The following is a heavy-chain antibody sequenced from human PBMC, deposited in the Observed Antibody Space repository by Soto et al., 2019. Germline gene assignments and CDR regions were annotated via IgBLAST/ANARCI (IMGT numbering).Heavy chain of an antibody. CDR2: IYNSGST. J-gene: IGHJ5*02. V-gene: IGHV4-31*03. Sequence: QVQLQESGPGLVKASQTLSLTCTVSGGSISSGGYYWSLIRQHPGRGLEWIGCIYNSGSTDYHPCLKSGVTISADPSKHQFSLKLSSVTAADTAVYSCASDPDPWCQGTLVTVSS. CDR1: GGSISSGGYY. CDR3: ASDPDP.